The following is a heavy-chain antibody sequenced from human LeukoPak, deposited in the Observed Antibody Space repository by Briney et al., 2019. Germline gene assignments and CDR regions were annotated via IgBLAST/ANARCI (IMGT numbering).Heavy chain of an antibody. J-gene: IGHJ4*02. CDR1: RFTFSSYN. CDR2: ISSRSSYI. D-gene: IGHD3-3*01. V-gene: IGHV3-21*01. Sequence: GGSLRLSCAASRFTFSSYNMKWVCQAPGKGLEWVSSISSRSSYIFYADSVKGRFTISRDNAKKSLYLQMNSLRAEDTAVYYCASGVNYFDYWGQGTLVTVSS. CDR3: ASGVNYFDY.